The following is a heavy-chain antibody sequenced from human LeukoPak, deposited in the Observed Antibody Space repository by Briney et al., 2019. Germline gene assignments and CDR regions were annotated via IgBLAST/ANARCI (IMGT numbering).Heavy chain of an antibody. Sequence: GASVKVSCKASGYTFTSYDINWVRQATGQGLEWMGWMNPNSGNTGYAQKFQGRVTMTRNTSISTAYMELSSLRSEDTAVYYCARVLRARAGWFDPWGQGTLVTVSS. CDR3: ARVLRARAGWFDP. CDR2: MNPNSGNT. D-gene: IGHD3-9*01. V-gene: IGHV1-8*01. CDR1: GYTFTSYD. J-gene: IGHJ5*02.